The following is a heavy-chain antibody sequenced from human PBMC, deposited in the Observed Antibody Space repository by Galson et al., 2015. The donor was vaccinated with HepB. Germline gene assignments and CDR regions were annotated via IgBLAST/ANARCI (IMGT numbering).Heavy chain of an antibody. D-gene: IGHD5-18*01. CDR2: IYYSGST. V-gene: IGHV4-39*01. CDR1: GGSISSSSYY. J-gene: IGHJ4*02. CDR3: ARFQLWLRRFDY. Sequence: ETLSLTCTVSGGSISSSSYYWGWIRQPPGKGLEWIGSIYYSGSTYYNPSLKSRVTISVDTSKNQFSLKLSSVTAADTVVYYCARFQLWLRRFDYWGQGTLVTVSS.